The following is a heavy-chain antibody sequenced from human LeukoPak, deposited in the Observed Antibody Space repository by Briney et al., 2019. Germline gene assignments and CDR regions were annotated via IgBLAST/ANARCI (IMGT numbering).Heavy chain of an antibody. CDR3: ARLGSSAPLYYFDY. Sequence: PLETLSLTCTVSGGSISSSSYYWGWIRQPPGKGLEWIGNIYYSGSTYYNPSLKSRVTISADTSKNQFSLKLSSVTAADSAMYYCARLGSSAPLYYFDYWGQGTLVTVSS. J-gene: IGHJ4*02. CDR2: IYYSGST. CDR1: GGSISSSSYY. V-gene: IGHV4-39*01. D-gene: IGHD6-19*01.